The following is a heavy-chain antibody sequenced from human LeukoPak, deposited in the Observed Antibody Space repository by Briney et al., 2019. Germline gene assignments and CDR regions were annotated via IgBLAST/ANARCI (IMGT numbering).Heavy chain of an antibody. CDR2: IYYSGST. V-gene: IGHV4-30-4*01. D-gene: IGHD3-22*01. J-gene: IGHJ5*02. Sequence: SETLSLTCTVSGGSISSGDYYWSWIRQPPGKGLEWIGYIYYSGSTYYNPSLKSRVTISVDTSKNQFSLKLTSVTAADTAVYYCARAITRYDSSAKTLNWFDPWGQGALVPVSS. CDR1: GGSISSGDYY. CDR3: ARAITRYDSSAKTLNWFDP.